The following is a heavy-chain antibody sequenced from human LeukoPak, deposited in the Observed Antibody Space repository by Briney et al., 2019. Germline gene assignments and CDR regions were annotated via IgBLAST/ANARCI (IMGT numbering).Heavy chain of an antibody. Sequence: GGSLRLSCAASGFTFSSYSMNWVRQAPGKGLEWISYISSTSTSVIHYADSVKGRFTISRDNAKNSLFLQMNSLRAEDTVVYYCVRVLTPSRDDQIFDYWGQGTLVTVSS. CDR1: GFTFSSYS. J-gene: IGHJ4*02. CDR2: ISSTSTSVI. CDR3: VRVLTPSRDDQIFDY. V-gene: IGHV3-48*01. D-gene: IGHD5-24*01.